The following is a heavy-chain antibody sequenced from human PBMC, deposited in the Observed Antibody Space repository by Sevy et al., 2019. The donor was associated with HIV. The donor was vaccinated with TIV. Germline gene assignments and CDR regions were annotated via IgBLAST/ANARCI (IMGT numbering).Heavy chain of an antibody. J-gene: IGHJ5*02. Sequence: GGSLRLSCTVSGFTFSSYDMNWVRQAPGKGLEWVSKISSSGSSIYYADSVKGRFTISRDKAKNSLNLQMNSLRAEDTAVYYCTRNGGAFDNGFDPWGQGTLVTVSS. V-gene: IGHV3-48*03. D-gene: IGHD2-8*01. CDR1: GFTFSSYD. CDR2: ISSSGSSI. CDR3: TRNGGAFDNGFDP.